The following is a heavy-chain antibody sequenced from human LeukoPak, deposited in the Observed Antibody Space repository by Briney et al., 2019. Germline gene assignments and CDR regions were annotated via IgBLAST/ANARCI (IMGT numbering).Heavy chain of an antibody. Sequence: GGSLRLSCVASGFTFSSNVMIWVRQAPGKGLEWVSSIPASGGSTYYADSVKGRFTISRDNSKNSLYLQMNSLRAEDTAVYYCARERWDIVVVVVATLGYWGQGTLVTVSS. D-gene: IGHD2-15*01. J-gene: IGHJ4*02. CDR2: IPASGGST. CDR1: GFTFSSNV. V-gene: IGHV3-23*01. CDR3: ARERWDIVVVVVATLGY.